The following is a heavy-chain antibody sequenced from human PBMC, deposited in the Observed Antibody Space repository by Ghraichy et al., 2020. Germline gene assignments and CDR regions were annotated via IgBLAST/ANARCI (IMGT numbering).Heavy chain of an antibody. CDR3: ARGSTVVRFFYYDGMDV. D-gene: IGHD4-23*01. CDR1: EFSLSSYS. J-gene: IGHJ6*02. CDR2: ITGSGKTK. V-gene: IGHV3-48*02. Sequence: GGSLRLSCVGSEFSLSSYSMNWVRQSPGKGLEWVSYITGSGKTKSYADSVKGRFTISRDNAQNSMYLQMNSLRDEDTAVYYCARGSTVVRFFYYDGMDVWGQGTTVTVSS.